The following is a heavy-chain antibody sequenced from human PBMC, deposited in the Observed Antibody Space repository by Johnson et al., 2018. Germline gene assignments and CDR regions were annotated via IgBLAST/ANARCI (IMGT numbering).Heavy chain of an antibody. V-gene: IGHV3-23*04. CDR2: IEGGGGVT. J-gene: IGHJ1*01. D-gene: IGHD2-15*01. CDR1: GFAFSKYV. Sequence: VRLVESGGGLVQPGESLRLSCVTSGFAFSKYVMSWVRQAPGKGLDWVSLIEGGGGVTYYADSVKGRFTLSRDNSKNSLDLQMNSRRVEDTAGYYCVRDLSTPTGGYFQHWGQGTLVTVSS. CDR3: VRDLSTPTGGYFQH.